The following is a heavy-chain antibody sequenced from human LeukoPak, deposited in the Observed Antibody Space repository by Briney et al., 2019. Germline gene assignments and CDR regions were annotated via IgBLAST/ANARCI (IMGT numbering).Heavy chain of an antibody. Sequence: PSETLSLTCTVSGGSISSYFWSWIRQPPGKRLEWIGYIYYSGSTNYNPSLKSRVTISVDTSKNQFSLKLSSVTAADTAMYYCTRAEMATTQYGVLSWFDPWGQGTLVTVSS. CDR3: TRAEMATTQYGVLSWFDP. D-gene: IGHD5-24*01. J-gene: IGHJ5*02. CDR2: IYYSGST. V-gene: IGHV4-59*01. CDR1: GGSISSYF.